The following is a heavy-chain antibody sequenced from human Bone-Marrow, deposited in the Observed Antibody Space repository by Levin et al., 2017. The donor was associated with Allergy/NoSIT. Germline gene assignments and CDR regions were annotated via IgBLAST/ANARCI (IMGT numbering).Heavy chain of an antibody. CDR2: ITRRSDYM. CDR1: GFNFSTYN. CDR3: AKDRTYGILWNSGMDV. Sequence: GESLKISCAASGFNFSTYNMNWVRQTPGKGLEWVSSITRRSDYMYYADSVKGRFIISRDNAKNSLFLQMNSLRVDDTAVYYCAKDRTYGILWNSGMDVWGQGTTVTVSS. D-gene: IGHD4-17*01. J-gene: IGHJ6*02. V-gene: IGHV3-21*01.